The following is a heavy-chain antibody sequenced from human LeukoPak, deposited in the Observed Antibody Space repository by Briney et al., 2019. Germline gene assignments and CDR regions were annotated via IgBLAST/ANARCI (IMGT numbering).Heavy chain of an antibody. D-gene: IGHD3-10*01. CDR2: ISASGGRT. Sequence: PGGSLRLSCAASGFTLSSYAMSWGRQAPGKGLEWVSSISASGGRTNYADSVKGRFTISRDNSKNTVYLQMNSLRAEDTAVYYCAKVMKGSERLTMVRGVIIKTAGLYYMDVWGKGTTVTVSS. CDR3: AKVMKGSERLTMVRGVIIKTAGLYYMDV. CDR1: GFTLSSYA. V-gene: IGHV3-23*01. J-gene: IGHJ6*03.